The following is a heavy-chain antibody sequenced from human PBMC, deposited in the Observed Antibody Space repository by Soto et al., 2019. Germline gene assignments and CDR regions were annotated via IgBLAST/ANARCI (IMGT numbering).Heavy chain of an antibody. CDR2: IWYDGSNK. V-gene: IGHV3-33*03. D-gene: IGHD1-7*01. Sequence: QAQLVESGGGVVQPGTSLRLSCAASGFTISTHGMHWVRQAPGKGLERLANIWYDGSNKFYAESVKGRFSISKDNSENTLYLQMSSLRAEDTAVYYCAAATTWNFHFPYWGQGTQVTVSS. CDR3: AAATTWNFHFPY. CDR1: GFTISTHG. J-gene: IGHJ4*02.